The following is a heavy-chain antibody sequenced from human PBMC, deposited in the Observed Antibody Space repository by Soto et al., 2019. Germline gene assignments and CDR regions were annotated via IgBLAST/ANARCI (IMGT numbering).Heavy chain of an antibody. Sequence: SETLSLTCAVSGGSFTSNNWWTGVRQPPGQGLEWIGEIYRTGSTNYNPSLKSPVTISLDKSENQFSLKVTSLTAADTAVYYCASRDPGTSVDYWGQGTLVTVSS. CDR3: ASRDPGTSVDY. V-gene: IGHV4-4*02. CDR2: IYRTGST. CDR1: GGSFTSNNW. J-gene: IGHJ4*02. D-gene: IGHD1-7*01.